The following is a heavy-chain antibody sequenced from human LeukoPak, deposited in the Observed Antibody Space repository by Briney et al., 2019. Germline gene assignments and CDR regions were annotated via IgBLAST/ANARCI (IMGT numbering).Heavy chain of an antibody. V-gene: IGHV4-39*07. CDR1: GGSISSSSYY. CDR3: AGLVISGSNYFDY. CDR2: INYSGST. Sequence: SETLSLTCTVSGGSISSSSYYWVWIRQPPGKGLEWIGSINYSGSTYYNPSLKSRVTISVDTSNNQFSLKLISVTAADTTVYYCAGLVISGSNYFDYWGQGTLVTVSS. J-gene: IGHJ4*02. D-gene: IGHD1-26*01.